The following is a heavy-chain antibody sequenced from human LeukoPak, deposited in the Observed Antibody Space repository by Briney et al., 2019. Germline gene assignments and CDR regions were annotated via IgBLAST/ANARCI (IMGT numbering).Heavy chain of an antibody. J-gene: IGHJ5*01. CDR2: IRTKTYGGTT. Sequence: GGSLRLSCTATGFTFGDFAMNWVRQAPGKGLEWVGFIRTKTYGGTTQYAASVKGRFTVSRDDSKRIAYLQMNSLNTEDTAVYYCTRSPSRITINWFDSWGQGPLVTVSS. CDR3: TRSPSRITINWFDS. V-gene: IGHV3-49*04. CDR1: GFTFGDFA. D-gene: IGHD3-9*01.